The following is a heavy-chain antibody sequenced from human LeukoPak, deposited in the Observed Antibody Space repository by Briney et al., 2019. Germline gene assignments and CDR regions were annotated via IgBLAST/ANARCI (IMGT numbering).Heavy chain of an antibody. CDR2: ISSSGSTI. J-gene: IGHJ4*02. CDR1: GFTFSSYE. V-gene: IGHV3-48*03. D-gene: IGHD3-22*01. Sequence: GGSLRLSCAASGFTFSSYEMNWVRQAPGKGLEWVSYISSSGSTIYYADSVKGRFTISRDNAKNSLYLQMNSLRAEDTAVYYCARVASEIVVVTRRSWGQGTLVTVFS. CDR3: ARVASEIVVVTRRS.